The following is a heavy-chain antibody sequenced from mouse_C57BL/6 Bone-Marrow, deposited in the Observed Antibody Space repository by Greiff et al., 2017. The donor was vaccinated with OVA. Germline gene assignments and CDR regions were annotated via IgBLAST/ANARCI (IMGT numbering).Heavy chain of an antibody. J-gene: IGHJ2*01. Sequence: QVQLKQPGAELVMPGASVKLSCKASGYTFTSYWMHWVKQRPGQGLEWIGEIDPSDGYTNYNQKFKGKSTFTVDKSSSTAYMQLSSLTSEDSAVDDCEMEDSYTFDYGGQGTTLTVSS. CDR1: GYTFTSYW. CDR3: EMEDSYTFDY. CDR2: IDPSDGYT. V-gene: IGHV1-69*01. D-gene: IGHD2-12*01.